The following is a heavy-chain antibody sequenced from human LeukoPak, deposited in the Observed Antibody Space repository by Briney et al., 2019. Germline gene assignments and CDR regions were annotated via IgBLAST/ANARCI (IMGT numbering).Heavy chain of an antibody. J-gene: IGHJ4*02. Sequence: VSVKVSCKASGYTFTSYGISWVRQAPGQGLEWMGWISAYKGNTNYAQKLQGRVTMTTDTSTSTAYMELRSLRSDDTAVYYCARELIAVAGTSYDYRGQGTLVTVSS. CDR3: ARELIAVAGTSYDY. V-gene: IGHV1-18*04. D-gene: IGHD6-19*01. CDR1: GYTFTSYG. CDR2: ISAYKGNT.